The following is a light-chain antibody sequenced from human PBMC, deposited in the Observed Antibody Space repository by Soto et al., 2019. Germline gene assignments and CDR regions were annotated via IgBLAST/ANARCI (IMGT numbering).Light chain of an antibody. J-gene: IGLJ1*01. CDR2: EVN. V-gene: IGLV2-14*01. CDR1: SSYIGGYDY. Sequence: QSALTKPASVSGSHGQSVTISCTATSSYIGGYDYVSWYQQHPGTATKLILYEVNNRPSGVSNRFSGSKSGNTASLIISGLHTENQAAYYCSAYTTTTIFLFGPESNVTVL. CDR3: SAYTTTTIFL.